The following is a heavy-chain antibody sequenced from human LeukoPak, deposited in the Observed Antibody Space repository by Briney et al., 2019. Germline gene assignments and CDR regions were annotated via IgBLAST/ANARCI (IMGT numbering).Heavy chain of an antibody. Sequence: GGSLRLSCAASGFTFSSYSMNWVRQAPGKGLEWVSYISSSSSTIYYADSVKGRFTISRDNPKNLLFLQINSLRVEDTAVYYCARETPRRGETRDGYRWGQRTLVTVSS. CDR1: GFTFSSYS. D-gene: IGHD5-24*01. CDR2: ISSSSSTI. J-gene: IGHJ4*02. CDR3: ARETPRRGETRDGYR. V-gene: IGHV3-48*04.